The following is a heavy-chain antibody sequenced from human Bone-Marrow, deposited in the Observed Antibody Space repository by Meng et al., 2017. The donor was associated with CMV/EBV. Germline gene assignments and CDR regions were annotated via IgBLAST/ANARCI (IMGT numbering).Heavy chain of an antibody. V-gene: IGHV4-31*03. Sequence: SETLSLTCNVSGGAISSGDYYWSWIRQHPGKGLEWIGYIYYSGSTYYNPSLKSRVTISVDTSKNQFSPVTAAYTGVYYCARALFRGGGAFEYYFDFWGQGSLVTVSS. D-gene: IGHD3-10*01. J-gene: IGHJ4*02. CDR2: IYYSGST. CDR1: GGAISSGDYY. CDR3: ARALFRGGGAFEYYFDF.